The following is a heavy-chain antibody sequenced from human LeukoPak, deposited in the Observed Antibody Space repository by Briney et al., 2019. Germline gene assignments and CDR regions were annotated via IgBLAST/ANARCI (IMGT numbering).Heavy chain of an antibody. CDR3: ARDGWTASSSSAFDY. CDR2: ISSSSSTI. Sequence: GGSLRLSCAASGFTFSSYSMNWVRQAPGKGLEWVSYISSSSSTIYYADSVKGRFTISRDNAKNSLYLQMNSLRAEDTAVYYCARDGWTASSSSAFDYWGQGTLVTVSS. CDR1: GFTFSSYS. J-gene: IGHJ4*02. D-gene: IGHD6-6*01. V-gene: IGHV3-48*01.